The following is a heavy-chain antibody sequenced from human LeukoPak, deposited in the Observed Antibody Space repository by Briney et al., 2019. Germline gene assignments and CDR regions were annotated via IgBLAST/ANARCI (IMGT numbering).Heavy chain of an antibody. J-gene: IGHJ4*02. V-gene: IGHV1-69*13. CDR2: IIPIFGTA. Sequence: GASVKVSCKASGGTFSSYAISWVRQAPGQGLEWMGGIIPIFGTANYAQKFQGRVTITADESTSTAYMELSSLRSEDTAVYYCARSQYITMIVARLYQFDDWGQGTLVTVSS. D-gene: IGHD3-22*01. CDR3: ARSQYITMIVARLYQFDD. CDR1: GGTFSSYA.